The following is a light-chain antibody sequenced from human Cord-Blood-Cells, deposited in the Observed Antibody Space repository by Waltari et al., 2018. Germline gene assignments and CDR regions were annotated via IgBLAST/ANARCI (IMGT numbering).Light chain of an antibody. CDR3: QQYNSYSWT. CDR2: DAS. CDR1: RSISSW. V-gene: IGKV1-5*01. J-gene: IGKJ1*01. Sequence: DIQMTQSPSTLCASVGDRVTITCRASRSISSWLVWYQQKPGKSPKLLIYDASSLESGVPSRFSGSGSGTEFTLTISSLQPDDFATYYCQQYNSYSWTFGQGTKVEIK.